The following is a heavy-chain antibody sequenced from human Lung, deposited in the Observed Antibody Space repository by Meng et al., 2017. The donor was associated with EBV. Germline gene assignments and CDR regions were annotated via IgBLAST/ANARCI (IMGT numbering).Heavy chain of an antibody. CDR3: ARVEVGITSGDY. Sequence: DQLRQFGGDVKKPGASVTVSCNASGYTFTNYGITWVRQAPGQGLEWMGWISAYNGNTNYAQTLQGRVTMTTDTSTSTAYMELGSLRSDDTAVYYCARVEVGITSGDYWGQGTLVIVSS. J-gene: IGHJ4*02. V-gene: IGHV1-18*01. CDR1: GYTFTNYG. CDR2: ISAYNGNT. D-gene: IGHD1-26*01.